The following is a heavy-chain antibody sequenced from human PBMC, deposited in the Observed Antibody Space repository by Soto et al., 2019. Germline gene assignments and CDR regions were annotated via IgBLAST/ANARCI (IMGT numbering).Heavy chain of an antibody. CDR3: ARDSDDFWSGYHTNFDY. V-gene: IGHV1-18*01. CDR2: ISAYNGNT. Sequence: ASVKVTCKASGYTFTSNGSRWVRQAPGQGLEWMGWISAYNGNTNYAQKLQGRVTMTTDTSTSTAYMELRSLRSDDTAVYYCARDSDDFWSGYHTNFDYWGQGTLVTVSS. D-gene: IGHD3-3*01. CDR1: GYTFTSNG. J-gene: IGHJ4*02.